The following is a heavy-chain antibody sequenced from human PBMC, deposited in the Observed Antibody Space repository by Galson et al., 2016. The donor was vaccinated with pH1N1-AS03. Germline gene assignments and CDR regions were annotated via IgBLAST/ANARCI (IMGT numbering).Heavy chain of an antibody. D-gene: IGHD4-17*01. CDR2: IFYNGTT. J-gene: IGHJ4*02. Sequence: SETLSLTCSVSTDSINSYYWSWIRQPPGKRLEWIGYIFYNGTTNYNPSLKSRVTISVDTSKNQFSLKLTSVTAADTAVYCCARFPDYGDDVGYWGQGTLVTVSS. CDR1: TDSINSYY. V-gene: IGHV4-59*08. CDR3: ARFPDYGDDVGY.